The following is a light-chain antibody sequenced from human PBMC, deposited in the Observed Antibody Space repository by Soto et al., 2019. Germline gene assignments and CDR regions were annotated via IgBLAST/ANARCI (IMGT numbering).Light chain of an antibody. V-gene: IGKV1-12*01. J-gene: IGKJ1*01. CDR3: QQANSFPWA. Sequence: ELTQSPPSLSASVGDKVTISSRASQGISSWLAWYQQEPGKAPKLLIYAASSLQSGVPSRFSGSGSGTDFTLTISSLQPEDFATYYCQQANSFPWAFGQGTKVDI. CDR2: AAS. CDR1: QGISSW.